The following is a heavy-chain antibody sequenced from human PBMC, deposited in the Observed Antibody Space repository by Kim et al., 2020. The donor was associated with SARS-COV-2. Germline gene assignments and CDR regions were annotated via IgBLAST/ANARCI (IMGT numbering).Heavy chain of an antibody. Sequence: GGSLRLSCAASGFTFSSYAMHWVRQAPGKGLEWVAVISYDGSNKYYADSVKGRFTISRDNSKNTLYLQMNSLRAEDTAVYYCARDSGYYDYVWGSYRSENWFDPWGQGTLVTVSS. CDR3: ARDSGYYDYVWGSYRSENWFDP. V-gene: IGHV3-30*04. CDR2: ISYDGSNK. J-gene: IGHJ5*02. CDR1: GFTFSSYA. D-gene: IGHD3-16*02.